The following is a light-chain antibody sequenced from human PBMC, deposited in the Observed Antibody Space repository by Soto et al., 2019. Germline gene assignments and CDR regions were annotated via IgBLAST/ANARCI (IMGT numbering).Light chain of an antibody. CDR2: KAS. CDR3: QQYNSYSIT. CDR1: QSISSW. V-gene: IGKV1-5*03. Sequence: DIQMTQSPSTLSASVGDRVTITCRASQSISSWLAWYQQKPGKAPKLLIYKASSLESGVPSRFSGSGSGTEFTLTISSLQPDASATYYCQQYNSYSITFGQGTRLEIK. J-gene: IGKJ5*01.